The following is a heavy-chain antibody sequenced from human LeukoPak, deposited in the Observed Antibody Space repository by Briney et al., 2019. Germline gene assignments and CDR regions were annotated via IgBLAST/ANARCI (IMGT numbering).Heavy chain of an antibody. Sequence: ASVKVSCKASGYTFTGYYMHWVRQAPGQGLEWMGWINPNSGGTNYAQKFQGRVTMTRDTSISTAYMELSRLRSDDTAVYYCARDRGTMVRGVDFDYWGQGTLVTVSS. CDR3: ARDRGTMVRGVDFDY. J-gene: IGHJ4*02. CDR2: INPNSGGT. D-gene: IGHD3-10*01. CDR1: GYTFTGYY. V-gene: IGHV1-2*02.